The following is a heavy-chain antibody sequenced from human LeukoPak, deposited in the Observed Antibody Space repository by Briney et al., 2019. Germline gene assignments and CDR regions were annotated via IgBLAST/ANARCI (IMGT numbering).Heavy chain of an antibody. CDR3: ARQRVAGSSFDP. J-gene: IGHJ5*02. D-gene: IGHD6-13*01. V-gene: IGHV4-59*08. CDR1: GGSISSYY. CDR2: ISGSGST. Sequence: SETLSLTCTVSGGSISSYYWSWIRQPPGKGLEWIGNISGSGSTNYNPSLKSRVTISVDTSKNQFSLKLSSVTAADTAVYCCARQRVAGSSFDPWGQGTLVTASS.